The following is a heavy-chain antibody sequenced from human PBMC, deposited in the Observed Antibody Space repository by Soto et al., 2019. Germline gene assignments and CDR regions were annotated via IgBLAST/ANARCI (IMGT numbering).Heavy chain of an antibody. CDR3: ARDSLALFDS. CDR2: IYSSGST. CDR1: DGSVSSGSYY. V-gene: IGHV4-61*01. D-gene: IGHD5-12*01. J-gene: IGHJ4*02. Sequence: PSETLSLTCTVSDGSVSSGSYYWTWIRQPPGKGLEWIGYIYSSGSTLYNPSLKSRVIISVDTSMNQFYLKLSYVTAADTAVYYCARDSLALFDSWGQGTLVTVSS.